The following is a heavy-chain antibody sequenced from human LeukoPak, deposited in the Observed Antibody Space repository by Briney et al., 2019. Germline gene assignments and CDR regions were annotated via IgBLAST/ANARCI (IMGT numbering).Heavy chain of an antibody. CDR2: LRYDARNE. D-gene: IGHD5-12*01. V-gene: IGHV3-30*02. Sequence: PGGSLTLSCQTSGLVFSYYGMHGVRQAPDKGLEWVAYLRYDARNEYYADSVNGRFIISRDNSRNTLYLQMNSLRAEDTGVYSCAKDSNSGYVSVGPDYWGLGTLVTVSS. CDR3: AKDSNSGYVSVGPDY. J-gene: IGHJ4*02. CDR1: GLVFSYYG.